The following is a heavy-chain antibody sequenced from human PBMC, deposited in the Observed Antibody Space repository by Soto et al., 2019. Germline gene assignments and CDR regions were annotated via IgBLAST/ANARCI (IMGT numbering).Heavy chain of an antibody. CDR3: ARDPDSSGWFDP. V-gene: IGHV1-69*06. J-gene: IGHJ5*02. CDR2: IIPIFGTA. CDR1: GGTFSSYA. D-gene: IGHD3-22*01. Sequence: SVKVSCKASGGTFSSYAISWVRQAPGQGLEWMGGIIPIFGTANYAQKFQGRVTITADKSTSTAYMELSSLRSEDTAVYYCARDPDSSGWFDPWGQGTLVTVSS.